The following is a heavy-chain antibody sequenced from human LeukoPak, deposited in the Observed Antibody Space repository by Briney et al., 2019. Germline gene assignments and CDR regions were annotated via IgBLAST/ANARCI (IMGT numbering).Heavy chain of an antibody. CDR1: GFTFSNAW. CDR3: STVAPQSMVRGAHFDY. CDR2: FKSKTDGGTT. Sequence: GALRLSCAASGFTFSNAWMSWVRQAPGKGLEWVGRFKSKTDGGTTDYAAPVKGRFTISRDDSKNTLYLQMNSLKTEDTAVYYCSTVAPQSMVRGAHFDYWGPGTLVTVSS. V-gene: IGHV3-15*01. D-gene: IGHD3-10*01. J-gene: IGHJ4*02.